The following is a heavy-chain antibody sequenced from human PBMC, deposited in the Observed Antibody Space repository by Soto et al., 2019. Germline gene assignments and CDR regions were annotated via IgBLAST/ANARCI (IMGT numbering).Heavy chain of an antibody. CDR3: ARDPATAYSSSSYDY. CDR2: ISAYDGNT. CDR1: GYTFATYG. D-gene: IGHD6-6*01. Sequence: ASVKVSCKASGYTFATYGITWVRQAPGQGLEWMGWISAYDGNTNYAQKLQGRVSMTTDSSTSTAYMELRSLRSDDTAVYYCARDPATAYSSSSYDYWGQGTLVTVSS. J-gene: IGHJ4*02. V-gene: IGHV1-18*04.